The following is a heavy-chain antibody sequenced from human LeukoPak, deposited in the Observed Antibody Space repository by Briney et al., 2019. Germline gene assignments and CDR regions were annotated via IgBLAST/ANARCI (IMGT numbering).Heavy chain of an antibody. V-gene: IGHV1-18*01. J-gene: IGHJ4*02. D-gene: IGHD3-16*01. CDR3: AGGDAFTGYYFDY. CDR2: ISSDNGDT. Sequence: ASVKVSCKASGYTFTRNGVSWVRQAPGQGLEWMGWISSDNGDTHYAQKLQGRVTMSTDTSTSVAYMELRSLRSDDTAVYYCAGGDAFTGYYFDYWGQGTLVTVSS. CDR1: GYTFTRNG.